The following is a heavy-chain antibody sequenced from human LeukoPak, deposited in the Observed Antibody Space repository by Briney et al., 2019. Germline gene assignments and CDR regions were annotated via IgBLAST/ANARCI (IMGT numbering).Heavy chain of an antibody. CDR1: EFTFSTYA. J-gene: IGHJ3*02. CDR3: ARAPYYYDRMGAALDI. V-gene: IGHV3-30*04. CDR2: ISRDGLDT. Sequence: GGSLRLSCAASEFTFSTYAMHWVRQAPGKGPEWVAVISRDGLDTYYADSVRGRFTISRDNSMDTLYLQMNSLRAEDTAVYYCARAPYYYDRMGAALDIWGQGTMVTVSS. D-gene: IGHD3-22*01.